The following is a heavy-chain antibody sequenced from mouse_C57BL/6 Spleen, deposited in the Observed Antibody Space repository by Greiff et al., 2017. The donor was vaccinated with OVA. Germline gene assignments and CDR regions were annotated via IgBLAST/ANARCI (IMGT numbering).Heavy chain of an antibody. CDR2: IDPETGGT. CDR1: GYTFTDYE. Sequence: VQLQQSGAELVRPGASVTLSCKASGYTFTDYEMHWVKQTPVHGLEWIGAIDPETGGTVYNQKFKGKAILTADKSSSTAYMELRSLTSEDSAVYYCTRWGTTVVDYYAMDYWGQGTSVTVSS. V-gene: IGHV1-15*01. J-gene: IGHJ4*01. CDR3: TRWGTTVVDYYAMDY. D-gene: IGHD1-1*01.